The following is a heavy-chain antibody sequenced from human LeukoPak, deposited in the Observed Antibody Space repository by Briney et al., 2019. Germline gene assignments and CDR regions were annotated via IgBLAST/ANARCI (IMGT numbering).Heavy chain of an antibody. Sequence: ASVKVSCKASGYTFTSYGISWVRQAPGQGLEWMGWISAYNGNTNYAQKLQGRVTMTTDTSTSTAYMELRSLRSDDTAVYYCARFATMIVVATGGDAFDIWGQGTMVTVSS. D-gene: IGHD3-22*01. CDR1: GYTFTSYG. CDR2: ISAYNGNT. V-gene: IGHV1-18*01. CDR3: ARFATMIVVATGGDAFDI. J-gene: IGHJ3*02.